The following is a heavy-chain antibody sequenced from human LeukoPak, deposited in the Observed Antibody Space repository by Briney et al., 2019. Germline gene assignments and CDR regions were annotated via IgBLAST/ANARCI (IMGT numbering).Heavy chain of an antibody. Sequence: ASVKVSCKASGYTFTGYYMHWVRRAPGQGLEWMGWINPNSGGTNYAQKFQGWVTMTRDTSISTAYMELSRLRSDDTAVYYCARSLSLILTGARENWFDPWGQGTLVTVSS. V-gene: IGHV1-2*04. J-gene: IGHJ5*02. D-gene: IGHD3-9*01. CDR3: ARSLSLILTGARENWFDP. CDR2: INPNSGGT. CDR1: GYTFTGYY.